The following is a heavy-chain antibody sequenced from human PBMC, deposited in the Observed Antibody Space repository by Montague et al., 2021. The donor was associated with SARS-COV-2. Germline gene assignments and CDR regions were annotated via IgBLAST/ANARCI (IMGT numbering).Heavy chain of an antibody. Sequence: SETLSLTCTVSGGSISNYHWNWIRQPPGKGLEWMGYIDHSGNTNFNPSLKSRVTISIDTSNNRFSLKLHSVTAADTAVYYCASVDSSRSGWRGVKWFDPWGQGTLVIVSS. CDR3: ASVDSSRSGWRGVKWFDP. CDR1: GGSISNYH. CDR2: IDHSGNT. D-gene: IGHD6-19*01. V-gene: IGHV4-59*13. J-gene: IGHJ5*02.